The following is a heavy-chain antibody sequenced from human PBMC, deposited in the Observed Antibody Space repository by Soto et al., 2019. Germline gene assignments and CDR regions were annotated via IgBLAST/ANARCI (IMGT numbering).Heavy chain of an antibody. J-gene: IGHJ4*02. Sequence: VQLMEAGGGLVRPGGSLRLSCAASGFSFGDFYMNWVRLAPGRGLEWVSSISSSSITTYYADSVRGRFTTSRDNAQKTLYLHMNNLRADDTAVYFCARETPYDIVPGYSKMYMDSWGPGTQVTV. CDR3: ARETPYDIVPGYSKMYMDS. CDR1: GFSFGDFY. CDR2: ISSSSITT. V-gene: IGHV3-11*01. D-gene: IGHD3-9*01.